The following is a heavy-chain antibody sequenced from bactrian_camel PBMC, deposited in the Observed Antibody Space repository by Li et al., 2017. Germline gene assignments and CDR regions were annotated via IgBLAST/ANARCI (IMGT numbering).Heavy chain of an antibody. CDR1: GFTFSSYW. D-gene: IGHD6*01. CDR3: VRRTDGGSWFTDLVT. V-gene: IGHV3S25*01. CDR2: INSGGGTT. J-gene: IGHJ6*01. Sequence: QLVESGGGSVQAGGSLRLSCATSGFTFSSYWMYWVRQAPGKGLEWVSTINSGGGTTYYADSVKGRSTISRDNAKNTVYLQMNSLKPEDTAVYYCVRRTDGGSWFTDLVTGARGPRSPSP.